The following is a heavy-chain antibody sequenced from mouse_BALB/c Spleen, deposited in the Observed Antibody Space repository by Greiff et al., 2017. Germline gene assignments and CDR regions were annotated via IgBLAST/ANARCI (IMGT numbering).Heavy chain of an antibody. CDR3: DRATTTATWGFAY. D-gene: IGHD1-2*01. J-gene: IGHJ3*01. CDR1: GYSFTGYN. Sequence: VQLQQSGAELVRPGVSVTISCKASGYSFTGYNMYWVKQRHRKSLEWIGYIDPYDGGTSYNQKCKGKATLTVDKSSSTAYMHLNSLTSEDSAIYYCDRATTTATWGFAYWGQGTLVTVSA. CDR2: IDPYDGGT. V-gene: IGHV1S135*01.